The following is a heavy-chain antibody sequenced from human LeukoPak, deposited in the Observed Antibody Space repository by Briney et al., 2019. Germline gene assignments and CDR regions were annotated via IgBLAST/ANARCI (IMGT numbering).Heavy chain of an antibody. Sequence: KPGGSLRLSCAASGFTFSNAWMSWVRQAPGKGLEWVGRIKSKTDGGTIDYAAPVKGRFTISRDDSKNTLYLQMNSLKTEDTAVYYCTTGVASEVRYFDWLFPDYWGQGTLVTVSS. CDR2: IKSKTDGGTI. CDR1: GFTFSNAW. CDR3: TTGVASEVRYFDWLFPDY. J-gene: IGHJ4*02. V-gene: IGHV3-15*01. D-gene: IGHD3-9*01.